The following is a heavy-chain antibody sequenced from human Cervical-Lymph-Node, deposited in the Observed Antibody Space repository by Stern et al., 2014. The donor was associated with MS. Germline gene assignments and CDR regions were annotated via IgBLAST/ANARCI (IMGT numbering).Heavy chain of an antibody. D-gene: IGHD1/OR15-1a*01. CDR1: GFSLRTSGMY. Sequence: QVTLKESGPALVKPTQTLTLTCTFSGFSLRTSGMYVSWVRQSPGKALEWLALIDWTGNRNSATSLKARLSISKVTSKNQVILTMTNMDPVDTGTYYCARINGGADGTGVDYWGQGTLVTVSS. CDR3: ARINGGADGTGVDY. J-gene: IGHJ4*02. CDR2: IDWTGNR. V-gene: IGHV2-70*19.